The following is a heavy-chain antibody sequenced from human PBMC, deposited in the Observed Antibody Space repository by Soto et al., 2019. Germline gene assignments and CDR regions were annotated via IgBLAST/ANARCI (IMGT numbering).Heavy chain of an antibody. D-gene: IGHD3-22*01. CDR3: AREDSIIIPAVSDF. J-gene: IGHJ4*02. V-gene: IGHV3-21*01. CDR1: GLTVSGKKY. Sequence: GGSLRLSCAASGLTVSGKKYIAWVRQAPGKGLEWVSSISKSDYTYYSDSVKGRFTISRDNAKNSVSLQMNTLRVEDTAVYYCAREDSIIIPAVSDFWGQGTLVTVSS. CDR2: ISKSDYT.